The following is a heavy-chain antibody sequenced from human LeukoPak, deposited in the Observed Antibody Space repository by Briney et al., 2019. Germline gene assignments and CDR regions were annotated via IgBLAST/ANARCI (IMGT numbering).Heavy chain of an antibody. CDR3: TRRGWGNQLPSKYYFDY. CDR2: IRSKANSYAT. CDR1: GFTFSGSA. J-gene: IGHJ4*02. Sequence: PGGSLKLSCAASGFTFSGSAMHWVRQASGKGLEWVGRIRSKANSYATAYAASVKGRFTISRDDSKNTAYLQMNSLKTEDTAVYYCTRRGWGNQLPSKYYFDYWGQGTLVTVSS. D-gene: IGHD2-2*01. V-gene: IGHV3-73*01.